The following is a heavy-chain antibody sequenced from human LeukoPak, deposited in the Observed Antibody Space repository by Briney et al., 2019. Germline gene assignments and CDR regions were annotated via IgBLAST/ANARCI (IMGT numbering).Heavy chain of an antibody. V-gene: IGHV4-34*01. CDR1: GASFSGYY. J-gene: IGHJ6*02. D-gene: IGHD1-26*01. CDR2: INHSGST. CDR3: ARDQIVGATSYYYYYGMDV. Sequence: SETLSLTCAVYGASFSGYYWSWIRQPPGKGLEWIGQINHSGSTNYKPSLKSRVTISVDTSKNQFSLKLSSVTAADTAVYYCARDQIVGATSYYYYYGMDVWGQGTTVTVSS.